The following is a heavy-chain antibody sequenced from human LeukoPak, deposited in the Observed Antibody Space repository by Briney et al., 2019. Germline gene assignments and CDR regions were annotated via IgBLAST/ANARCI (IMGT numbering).Heavy chain of an antibody. Sequence: GESLKIFCKGSGYSFTSYWIGWVRQMPGKGLEWMGTIYTGDSDTRYSPSFQGQVTISVDKSISTAYLQWSSLKASDTAIYYCARTMYSGGWFGAFDIWGQGTMVTVSS. CDR1: GYSFTSYW. J-gene: IGHJ3*02. D-gene: IGHD6-19*01. CDR3: ARTMYSGGWFGAFDI. CDR2: IYTGDSDT. V-gene: IGHV5-51*01.